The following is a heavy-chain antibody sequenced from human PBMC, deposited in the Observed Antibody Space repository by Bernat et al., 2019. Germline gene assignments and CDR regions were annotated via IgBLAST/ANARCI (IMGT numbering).Heavy chain of an antibody. CDR3: ARGGRSDAFDI. Sequence: QLQLQESGPGLVKPSETLSLTCTVSGGSISSSGYYWGWIRQPPGKGLEWIGSGSTYYSPSLKSRITISVDTSKNQFSLKLSSVTAADTAVYYCARGGRSDAFDIWGQGTMVTVSS. V-gene: IGHV4-39*02. J-gene: IGHJ3*02. CDR2: GST. CDR1: GGSISSSGYY.